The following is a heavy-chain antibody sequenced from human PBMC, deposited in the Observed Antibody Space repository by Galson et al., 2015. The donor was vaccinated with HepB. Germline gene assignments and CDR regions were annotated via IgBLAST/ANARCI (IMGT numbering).Heavy chain of an antibody. V-gene: IGHV1-69*13. Sequence: SVKVSCKASGGTFSSYGISWVRQAPGQGLEWMGGIIPIFNTTNHAQKFQGRVTITADESTNTAYMELSSLSFEDTAVYYCARGPYFGELTGILVLQHWGQGTLVTVSS. D-gene: IGHD3-10*01. CDR1: GGTFSSYG. CDR2: IIPIFNTT. J-gene: IGHJ1*01. CDR3: ARGPYFGELTGILVLQH.